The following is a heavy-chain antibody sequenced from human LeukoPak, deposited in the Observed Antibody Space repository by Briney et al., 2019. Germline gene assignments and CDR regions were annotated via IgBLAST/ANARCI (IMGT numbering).Heavy chain of an antibody. CDR1: GGSISSGGYS. Sequence: SETLSLICAVSGGSISSGGYSWSWIRQPPGKGLEWIGYIYHSGSTYYNPSLKSRVTISVDRSKNQFSLKLSSVTAADTAVYYCARGGGGYYDSSGLDYWGQGTLVTVSS. CDR3: ARGGGGYYDSSGLDY. V-gene: IGHV4-30-2*01. J-gene: IGHJ4*02. D-gene: IGHD3-22*01. CDR2: IYHSGST.